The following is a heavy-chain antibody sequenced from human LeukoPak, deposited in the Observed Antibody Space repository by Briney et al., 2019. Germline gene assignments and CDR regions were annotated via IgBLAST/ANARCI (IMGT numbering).Heavy chain of an antibody. J-gene: IGHJ6*03. CDR2: MNPNSGHT. V-gene: IGHV1-8*03. CDR1: GGTFSSYA. D-gene: IGHD6-13*01. Sequence: ASVKVSCKASGGTFSSYAISWVRQATGQGLEWLGWMNPNSGHTVYAQKFQGRVSIARNTSISAVYMELSSLRSEDTAVYYCARAGGIAAAGGYYMDVWAKGTTVTVSS. CDR3: ARAGGIAAAGGYYMDV.